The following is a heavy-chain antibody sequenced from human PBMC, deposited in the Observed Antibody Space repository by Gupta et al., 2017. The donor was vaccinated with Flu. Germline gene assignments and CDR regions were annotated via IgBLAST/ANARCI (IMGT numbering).Heavy chain of an antibody. CDR3: ARDRSVGTDLLSFDI. CDR1: GDSIRNGGYY. CDR2: ISYTGSA. Sequence: QVQLQESGPGLVKPSQTLSLTCSVSGDSIRNGGYYWNWIRQPPGKGLEWIGYISYTGSADYNPSLRGRVIISGDTSKTQFSLKLTSVTAADTAMYYCARDRSVGTDLLSFDIWGPGTMVSVSS. J-gene: IGHJ3*02. V-gene: IGHV4-31*03. D-gene: IGHD1-26*01.